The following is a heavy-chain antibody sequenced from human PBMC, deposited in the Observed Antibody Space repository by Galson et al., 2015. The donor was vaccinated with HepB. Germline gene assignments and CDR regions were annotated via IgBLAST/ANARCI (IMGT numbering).Heavy chain of an antibody. J-gene: IGHJ4*02. CDR1: W. V-gene: IGHV5-10-1*01. CDR2: IAPSDSYT. CDR3: ARLFSGSYYNPNDY. Sequence: WISWVRQMPGKGLEWMGRIAPSDSYTNYSPSFQGHVTISADKSISTAYLQWSSLKASDTAMYYCARLFSGSYYNPNDYWGQGTLVTVSS. D-gene: IGHD3-10*01.